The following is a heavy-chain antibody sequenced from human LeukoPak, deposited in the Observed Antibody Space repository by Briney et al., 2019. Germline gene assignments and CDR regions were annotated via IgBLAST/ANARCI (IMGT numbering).Heavy chain of an antibody. CDR3: AKDESTGYYFDYGMDV. Sequence: GRSLRLSCAASGFTFDNYAMHWGRQAPRKGLEWVSGSRRNSGSRGYADSVMGRFTISRDNAKNSLYLQMNSLIAEATALNYCAKDESTGYYFDYGMDVWGQGTTVTVSS. CDR1: GFTFDNYA. J-gene: IGHJ6*02. V-gene: IGHV3-9*01. CDR2: SRRNSGSR.